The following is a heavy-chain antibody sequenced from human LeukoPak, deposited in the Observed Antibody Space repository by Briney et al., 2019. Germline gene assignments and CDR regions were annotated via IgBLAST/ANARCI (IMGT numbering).Heavy chain of an antibody. D-gene: IGHD5-12*01. Sequence: WIGYIYYSGSTYYNPSLKSRVTISVDTSKNQLSLKLSSVTAADTAVYYCARDSGYDLGLDYWGQGTLVTVSS. V-gene: IGHV4-31*02. J-gene: IGHJ4*02. CDR3: ARDSGYDLGLDY. CDR2: IYYSGST.